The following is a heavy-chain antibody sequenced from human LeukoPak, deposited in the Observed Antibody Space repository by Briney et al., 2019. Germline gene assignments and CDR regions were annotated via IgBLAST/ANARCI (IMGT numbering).Heavy chain of an antibody. CDR1: GFTFSSYA. CDR3: AKDWYSSSSIDAFDI. V-gene: IGHV3-23*01. CDR2: ISGSGGST. Sequence: GGSLRLSCAASGFTFSSYAMSWVRQAPGKGLEWVSAISGSGGSTYYADSVKGRFTISRDNSKNTLYLQMNRLRAEDTAVYYCAKDWYSSSSIDAFDIWGQGTMVTVSS. D-gene: IGHD6-13*01. J-gene: IGHJ3*02.